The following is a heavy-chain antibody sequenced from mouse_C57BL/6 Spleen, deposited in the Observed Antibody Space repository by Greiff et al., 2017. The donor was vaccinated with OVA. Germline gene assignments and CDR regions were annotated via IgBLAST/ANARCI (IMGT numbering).Heavy chain of an antibody. J-gene: IGHJ4*01. V-gene: IGHV1-69*01. CDR1: GYTFTSYW. Sequence: VQLPQSGAELVMPGASVKLSCTASGYTFTSYWMPWVKQRPGQGLEWIGEIDPSDSYTNYNQKFKGKSTLTVDKSSSTAYMQLSSLTSEDAAVYYCARTGTGAMDYWGQGTSVTVSS. D-gene: IGHD4-1*01. CDR3: ARTGTGAMDY. CDR2: IDPSDSYT.